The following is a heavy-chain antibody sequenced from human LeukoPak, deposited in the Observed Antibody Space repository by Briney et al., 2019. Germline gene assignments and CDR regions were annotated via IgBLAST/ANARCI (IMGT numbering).Heavy chain of an antibody. CDR2: IIPIIGIA. Sequence: GASVKVSCKASGYTFTGYYMHWVRQAPGQGLEWMGRIIPIIGIANYAQKFQDRVTITADTSTSTAYIELSSLTYDDTAVYYCARSVSIVDQAFDIWGQGTTVTVSS. CDR3: ARSVSIVDQAFDI. J-gene: IGHJ3*02. CDR1: GYTFTGYY. V-gene: IGHV1-69*02. D-gene: IGHD2-21*01.